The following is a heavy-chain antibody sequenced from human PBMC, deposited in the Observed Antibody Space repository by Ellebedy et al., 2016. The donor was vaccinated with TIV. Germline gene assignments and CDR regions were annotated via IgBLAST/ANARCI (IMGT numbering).Heavy chain of an antibody. V-gene: IGHV3-7*01. D-gene: IGHD2-2*01. CDR1: GFTFSTYL. Sequence: GESLKISCAASGFTFSTYLMSWVRQAPGKGLEWVANINHDGGTKYYVDSVKGRFTISRDNAKNSLYLQMNSLRAEDTGVYYCAIDGTGGYCSSRTTCYVRDCFDVWGQGTTVTVPS. CDR3: AIDGTGGYCSSRTTCYVRDCFDV. J-gene: IGHJ6*02. CDR2: INHDGGTK.